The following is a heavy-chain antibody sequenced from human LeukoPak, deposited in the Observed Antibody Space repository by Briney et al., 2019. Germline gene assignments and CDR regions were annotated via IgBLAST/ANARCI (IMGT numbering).Heavy chain of an antibody. V-gene: IGHV3-33*01. D-gene: IGHD3-22*01. CDR2: IKYDASDE. Sequence: GGSLRLSCAVSGVSLSGYAMHWVRQAPGKGLGWVGLIKYDASDEYYADSVKGRFTISRDDSRNTLYLQMTSLRAEDTAVYYCVRGIRDYYGLDYWGQGTLVSVSS. J-gene: IGHJ4*02. CDR3: VRGIRDYYGLDY. CDR1: GVSLSGYA.